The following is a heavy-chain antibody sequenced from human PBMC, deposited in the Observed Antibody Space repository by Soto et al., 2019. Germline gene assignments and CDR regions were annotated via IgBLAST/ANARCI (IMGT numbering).Heavy chain of an antibody. CDR3: AKALDLWFGELSPFDY. J-gene: IGHJ4*02. Sequence: QVQLVESGGGVVQPGRSLRLSCAASGFTFSSYGMHWVRQAPGKGLEWVAVISYDGSNKYYADSVKGRFTISRDNSKITLYLQMNSLRAEDTAVYYCAKALDLWFGELSPFDYWGQGTLVTVSS. D-gene: IGHD3-10*01. CDR2: ISYDGSNK. CDR1: GFTFSSYG. V-gene: IGHV3-30*18.